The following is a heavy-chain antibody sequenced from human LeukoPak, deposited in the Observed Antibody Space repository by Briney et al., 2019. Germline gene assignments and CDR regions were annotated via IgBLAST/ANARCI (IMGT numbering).Heavy chain of an antibody. J-gene: IGHJ4*02. V-gene: IGHV3-15*01. CDR2: IKSKIDGETT. D-gene: IGHD3-9*01. CDR3: TTNNRDYDILTGYLQPDY. CDR1: GFTFSSYS. Sequence: PGGSLRLSCAASGFTFSSYSMNWVRQAPGKGLEWVGRIKSKIDGETTDYAAPVKGRFTISRDDSKNTLYVQMNSLKIEDTAMYYCTTNNRDYDILTGYLQPDYWGQGTLVTVSS.